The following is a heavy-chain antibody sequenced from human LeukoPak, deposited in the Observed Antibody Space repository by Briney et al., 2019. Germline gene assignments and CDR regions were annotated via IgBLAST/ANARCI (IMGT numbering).Heavy chain of an antibody. J-gene: IGHJ4*02. CDR3: ARGGSYYDY. CDR2: IYYSGTT. D-gene: IGHD1-26*01. CDR1: GGSISSYY. Sequence: SETLSLTCTVSGGSISSYYWSRIRQPPGKGLEWIGYIYYSGTTKYNPSLRSRVTISVDTSKNQFSLRLTSVTAADTAVYYCARGGSYYDYWGQGTRVTVSS. V-gene: IGHV4-59*01.